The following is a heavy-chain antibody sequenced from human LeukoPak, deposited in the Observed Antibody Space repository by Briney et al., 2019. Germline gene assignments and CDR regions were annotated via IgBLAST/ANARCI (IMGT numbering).Heavy chain of an antibody. CDR3: ARRPDCGDLIRSPGPFDI. CDR2: IYYSGCT. D-gene: IGHD4-17*01. CDR1: GGSISSYY. V-gene: IGHV4-59*12. J-gene: IGHJ3*02. Sequence: SETLSLTCTVSGGSISSYYWSWIRQPPGKGLEGMGYIYYSGCTNYNPSLKSRATMSLDTSKNQFSLKVTSVTAADTAVYYCARRPDCGDLIRSPGPFDIWGQGTMITVTS.